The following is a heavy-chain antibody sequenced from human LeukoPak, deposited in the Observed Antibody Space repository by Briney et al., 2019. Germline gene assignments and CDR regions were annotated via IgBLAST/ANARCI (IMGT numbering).Heavy chain of an antibody. V-gene: IGHV1-46*01. D-gene: IGHD3-3*01. CDR3: ARSYYDFWSGYSAFDY. J-gene: IGHJ4*02. CDR1: GYTFTDYY. Sequence: GASVKVSCKASGYTFTDYYIHWVRQAPGQGLEWMGVINPSGATTSYAQKFQGRVTMTRDMSTSTVYMELSSLRSEDMAVYYCARSYYDFWSGYSAFDYWGQGTLVTVSS. CDR2: INPSGATT.